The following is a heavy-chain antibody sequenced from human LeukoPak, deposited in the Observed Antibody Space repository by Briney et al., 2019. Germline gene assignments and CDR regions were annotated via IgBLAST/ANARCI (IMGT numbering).Heavy chain of an antibody. CDR3: GACSTTCTEFDY. J-gene: IGHJ4*02. D-gene: IGHD2-2*01. CDR1: GYTFTSYW. Sequence: GESLKISCKGSGYTFTSYWIGWVRQMPGKGLEWMGIIYPGDSDTRYSPSFQGQVTISADKSISTAYLQWSSLKASDTAMYYCGACSTTCTEFDYWGQRTLVTVSS. CDR2: IYPGDSDT. V-gene: IGHV5-51*01.